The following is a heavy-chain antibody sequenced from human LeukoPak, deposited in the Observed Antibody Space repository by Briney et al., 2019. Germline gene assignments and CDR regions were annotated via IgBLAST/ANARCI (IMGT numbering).Heavy chain of an antibody. J-gene: IGHJ5*02. CDR3: VRGSSGTVVRGVSWAWFDP. Sequence: GGSLRLSCAASGFPFSIYWMTWVRQAPGKGLEWVANIKPDGSEKYYVDSAKGRFTISRDNAKNSLYLQMNNLRAEDTAVYYCVRGSSGTVVRGVSWAWFDPWGQGTLVSVSS. V-gene: IGHV3-7*05. D-gene: IGHD3-10*01. CDR2: IKPDGSEK. CDR1: GFPFSIYW.